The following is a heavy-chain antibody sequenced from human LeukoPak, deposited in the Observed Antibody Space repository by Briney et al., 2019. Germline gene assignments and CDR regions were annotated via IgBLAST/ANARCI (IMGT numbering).Heavy chain of an antibody. CDR2: ISYDGSNK. J-gene: IGHJ4*02. V-gene: IGHV3-30*18. Sequence: PGGSLRLSCAASGFTFSSYGIHWVRQAPGKGLEWVAVISYDGSNKYYADSVKGRFTISSDNSKNTLYLQMNSLRAEDTAVYYCAKDRYYYDSSGYFIDYWGQGTLVTVSS. D-gene: IGHD3-22*01. CDR3: AKDRYYYDSSGYFIDY. CDR1: GFTFSSYG.